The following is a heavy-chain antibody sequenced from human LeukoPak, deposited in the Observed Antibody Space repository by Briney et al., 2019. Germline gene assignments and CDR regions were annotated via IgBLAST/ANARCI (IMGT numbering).Heavy chain of an antibody. CDR1: GGTFSSYA. CDR3: ARYYYDSSGYYFFRGYYFDY. V-gene: IGHV1-69*04. Sequence: ASVKVSCKASGGTFSSYAISWVRQAPGQGLEWMGRIIPILGIANYAQKFQGRVTITADKSTSTAYMELSSLRSEDTAVYYCARYYYDSSGYYFFRGYYFDYWGQGTLVTVSS. D-gene: IGHD3-22*01. J-gene: IGHJ4*02. CDR2: IIPILGIA.